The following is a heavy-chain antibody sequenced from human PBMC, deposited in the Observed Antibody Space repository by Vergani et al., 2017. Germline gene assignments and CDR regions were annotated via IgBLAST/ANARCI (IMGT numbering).Heavy chain of an antibody. V-gene: IGHV3-7*03. Sequence: EVQLVESGGGLVQPGGSLRLSCAASGFTFSSYWMSWVRQAPGKGLEWVANIKQDGSEKYYVDSVKGRFTISRDNAKNSLYLQMNSLRAEDTAVYYCARVSAYCGGDCYPPYYYYGMDVWGQGP. CDR2: IKQDGSEK. D-gene: IGHD2-21*02. CDR3: ARVSAYCGGDCYPPYYYYGMDV. CDR1: GFTFSSYW. J-gene: IGHJ6*02.